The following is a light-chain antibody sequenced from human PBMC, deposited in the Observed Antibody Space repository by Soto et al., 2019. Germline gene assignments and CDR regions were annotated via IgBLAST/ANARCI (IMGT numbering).Light chain of an antibody. Sequence: IQMTKSPSSLPASLGDSVXXXXXASQDIKNYLNWYQQKSGKAPKXLIYDASDLETGVPSRFSGSGSGTDFTFTINSLQPEDFATYYCQQSYSTPLTLGQGTRLEIK. V-gene: IGKV1-33*01. CDR3: QQSYSTPLT. J-gene: IGKJ5*01. CDR1: QDIKNY. CDR2: DAS.